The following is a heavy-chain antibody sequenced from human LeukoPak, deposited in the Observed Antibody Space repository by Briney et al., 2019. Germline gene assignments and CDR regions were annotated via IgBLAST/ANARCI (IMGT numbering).Heavy chain of an antibody. J-gene: IGHJ4*02. CDR2: ISSSSSYI. Sequence: GGSLRLSCAASGFTFSSYSMNWVRQAPEKGLEWVSSISSSSSYIYYADSVKGRFTISRDNAKNSLYLQMNSLRAEDTAVYYCARVGISSRTLDYWGQGTLVTVSS. CDR3: ARVGISSRTLDY. V-gene: IGHV3-21*01. D-gene: IGHD3-3*02. CDR1: GFTFSSYS.